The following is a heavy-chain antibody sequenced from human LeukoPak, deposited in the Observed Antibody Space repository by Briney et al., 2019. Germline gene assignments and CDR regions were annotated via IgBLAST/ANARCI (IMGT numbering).Heavy chain of an antibody. CDR2: MNPNSGNT. Sequence: ASVKVSCKASGYSFTSHDINWVRQATGQGPEWMGWMNPNSGNTGYAQKFQGRVTMTTDTSMKTAYIELSSLRSEDTAVYYCARAGRKYAFDCWGQGTLVTVSS. V-gene: IGHV1-8*01. CDR3: ARAGRKYAFDC. CDR1: GYSFTSHD. J-gene: IGHJ4*02.